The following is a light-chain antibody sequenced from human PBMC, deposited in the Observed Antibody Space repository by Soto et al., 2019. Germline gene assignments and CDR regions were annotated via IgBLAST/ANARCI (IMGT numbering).Light chain of an antibody. CDR1: SSNIGSNT. CDR2: SSN. V-gene: IGLV1-44*01. Sequence: QAVVTQPPSASGTPGQRVTISCSGSSSNIGSNTVNWYRQLPGTAPKLLIYSSNQRPSGVPDRFSGSKSGTSASLAISGLQSEDEADYYCAAWDDSLNGVIFGGGTKLTVL. J-gene: IGLJ2*01. CDR3: AAWDDSLNGVI.